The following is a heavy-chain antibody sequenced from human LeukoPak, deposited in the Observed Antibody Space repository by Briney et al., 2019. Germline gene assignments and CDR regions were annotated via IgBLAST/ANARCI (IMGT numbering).Heavy chain of an antibody. J-gene: IGHJ1*01. Sequence: SETLSLTCTVSGGSISSSSYYWGWIRQPPGKGLEWIGSIYYSGSTYYNPSLKSRVTISVDTSKNQFSLKLSSVTAADTAEYYCARGRPPTNWGQGTLVTVSS. CDR3: ARGRPPTN. V-gene: IGHV4-39*01. CDR2: IYYSGST. D-gene: IGHD1-1*01. CDR1: GGSISSSSYY.